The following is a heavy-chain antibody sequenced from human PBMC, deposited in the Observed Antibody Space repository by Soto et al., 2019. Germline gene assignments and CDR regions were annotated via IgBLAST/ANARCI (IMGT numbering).Heavy chain of an antibody. V-gene: IGHV3-23*01. CDR3: AKLGDDYVWGSYRRGYYFDY. J-gene: IGHJ4*02. D-gene: IGHD3-16*02. CDR2: ISGSGGST. Sequence: EVQLLESGGGLVQPGGSLRLSCAASGFTFSSYAMSWVRQAPGKGLEWVSAISGSGGSTYYADSVKGRFTISRDNSKKTLYLQRNRLRAEDTAVYYGAKLGDDYVWGSYRRGYYFDYWGQGTLVTVSS. CDR1: GFTFSSYA.